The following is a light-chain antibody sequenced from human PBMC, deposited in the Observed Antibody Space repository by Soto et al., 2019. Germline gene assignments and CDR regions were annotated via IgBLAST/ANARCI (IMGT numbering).Light chain of an antibody. CDR3: QQYNAYPLT. CDR2: AAS. Sequence: DIQMTQSPSSLSASVGDRVTITCRASQDIRTWLAWYQQKPEEAPKTLIYAASNLQRGVPSRFSGSGSVTDFTLTITSLQPEDFATYYCQQYNAYPLTFGGGTKV. CDR1: QDIRTW. V-gene: IGKV1D-16*01. J-gene: IGKJ4*01.